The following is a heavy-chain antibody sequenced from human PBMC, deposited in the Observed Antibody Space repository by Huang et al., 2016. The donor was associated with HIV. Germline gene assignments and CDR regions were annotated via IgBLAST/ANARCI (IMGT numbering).Heavy chain of an antibody. CDR1: GFSFSTYG. J-gene: IGHJ4*02. V-gene: IGHV3-30*18. CDR2: ISYDGSNK. CDR3: AKDGADEEWDIDY. D-gene: IGHD1-26*01. Sequence: VQLVESGGGVVQPGRSLRLACAASGFSFSTYGLHWVRQAPGKGLEWVAGISYDGSNKYDAHSVKGRFTISRDTSENKVYLQMNSLRHEDMAVYYCAKDGADEEWDIDYWGQGTLVTVSS.